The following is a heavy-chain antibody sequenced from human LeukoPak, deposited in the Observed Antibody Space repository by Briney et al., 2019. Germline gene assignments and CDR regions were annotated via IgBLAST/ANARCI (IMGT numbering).Heavy chain of an antibody. J-gene: IGHJ5*02. V-gene: IGHV4-30-4*01. CDR3: AREFLDFWSENWFDP. CDR2: IYYSGST. Sequence: PSETLSLTCTVSGGSISSTTYYWSWIRQPPGKGLEWIGYIYYSGSTYYNPSLKSRVTISVDTSKNQFSLKLSSVTAADTAVYYCAREFLDFWSENWFDPWGQGTLVTVSS. D-gene: IGHD3-3*01. CDR1: GGSISSTTYY.